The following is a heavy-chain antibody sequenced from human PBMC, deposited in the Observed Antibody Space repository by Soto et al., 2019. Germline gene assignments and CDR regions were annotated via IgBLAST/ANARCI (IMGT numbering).Heavy chain of an antibody. CDR2: ISYDGSLQ. V-gene: IGHV3-30*03. J-gene: IGHJ4*02. D-gene: IGHD5-18*01. Sequence: QAQLVESGGGVVQPGRSLRLSCAASGFAFSSYGMHWVRQAPGTGLEWVAVISYDGSLQHYADSVKGRFTISRDNSKNMVFMKMSSLRAEDTAVYYCVSDRGYGHASVPYSWGQGTLVSVSS. CDR3: VSDRGYGHASVPYS. CDR1: GFAFSSYG.